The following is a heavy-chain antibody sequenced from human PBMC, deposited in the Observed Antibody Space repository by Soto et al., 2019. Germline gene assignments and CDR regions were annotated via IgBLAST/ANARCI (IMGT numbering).Heavy chain of an antibody. CDR1: GGSVSSGSYF. CDR2: ISYSGST. Sequence: QVQLQESGPGLVKPSETLSLTCTVSGGSVSSGSYFWNWIRQPPGKGLEWIGYISYSGSTNYNSSLKGRVTISKDTSENQFSLKLSSVTAADTAVYYCARYRTGGTGFDYWGQGTLVTVSS. J-gene: IGHJ4*02. V-gene: IGHV4-61*01. D-gene: IGHD1-1*01. CDR3: ARYRTGGTGFDY.